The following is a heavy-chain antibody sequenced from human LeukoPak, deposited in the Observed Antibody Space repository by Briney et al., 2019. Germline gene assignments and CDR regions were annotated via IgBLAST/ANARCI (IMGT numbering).Heavy chain of an antibody. J-gene: IGHJ4*02. CDR1: GGSFSGYY. CDR3: ARGASTVVTPSPTLDY. V-gene: IGHV4-34*01. Sequence: SETLSLTCAVYGGSFSGYYWSWIRQPPGKGLEWIGEINHSGSTNYNPSLKSRVSISVDTSKNQFSLKLSSVTAADTAVYYCARGASTVVTPSPTLDYWGQGTLVTVSS. D-gene: IGHD4-23*01. CDR2: INHSGST.